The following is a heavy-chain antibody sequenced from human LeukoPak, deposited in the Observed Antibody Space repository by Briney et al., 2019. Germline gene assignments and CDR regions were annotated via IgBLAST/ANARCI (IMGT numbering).Heavy chain of an antibody. CDR1: GFTFSNYN. CDR2: ISSGSNYI. V-gene: IGHV3-21*01. J-gene: IGHJ4*01. Sequence: GGSLRLSCAASGFTFSNYNMNWVRQAPGKGLEWVSSISSGSNYIYYADSVKGRFTISRDNAKNSLYLQMNSLRADDAAVYYCARELRLWGQGTLVTVSS. CDR3: ARELRL.